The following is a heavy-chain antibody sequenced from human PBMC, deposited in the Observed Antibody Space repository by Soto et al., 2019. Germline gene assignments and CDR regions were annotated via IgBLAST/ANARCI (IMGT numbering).Heavy chain of an antibody. Sequence: GGSLRVSCAASGFTFSSYSMNWVRQAPGKGLEWVSSISSSSSNIYYADSVKGRFTISRDNSKNTLYLQMNSLRAEDTAVYYRAKDLTQALIVGFDYWGQGTLVTVSS. CDR2: ISSSSSNI. D-gene: IGHD2-15*01. J-gene: IGHJ4*02. V-gene: IGHV3-21*04. CDR3: AKDLTQALIVGFDY. CDR1: GFTFSSYS.